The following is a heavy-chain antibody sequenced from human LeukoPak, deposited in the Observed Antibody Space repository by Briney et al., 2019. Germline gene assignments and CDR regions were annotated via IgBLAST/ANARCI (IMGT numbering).Heavy chain of an antibody. Sequence: PSETLSLTCTVSGGSIGSYYWSWIRQPPGKGLEWIGYIYYSGSTNYNPSLKSRATISVDTSKNQFSLKLSSVTAADTAVYYCAKASSGYCSSTSCYAMSDYWGQGTLVTVSS. J-gene: IGHJ4*02. CDR1: GGSIGSYY. D-gene: IGHD2-2*01. CDR3: AKASSGYCSSTSCYAMSDY. CDR2: IYYSGST. V-gene: IGHV4-59*08.